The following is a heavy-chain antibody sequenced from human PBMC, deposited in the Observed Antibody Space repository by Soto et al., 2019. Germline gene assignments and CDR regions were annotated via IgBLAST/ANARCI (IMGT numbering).Heavy chain of an antibody. CDR2: ITPILGIT. CDR3: ARGSDYKTWFDP. V-gene: IGHV1-69*02. J-gene: IGHJ5*02. Sequence: QVQLVQSGAEVKKPGSSVKVSCKASGGTFGSYTISWVRQAPGLGLEWMGRITPILGITNYAQKFQGRVTTTADKSTSTAYMEPISLRSEDTAVYYCARGSDYKTWFDPWGQGTLVTVAS. CDR1: GGTFGSYT. D-gene: IGHD3-10*01.